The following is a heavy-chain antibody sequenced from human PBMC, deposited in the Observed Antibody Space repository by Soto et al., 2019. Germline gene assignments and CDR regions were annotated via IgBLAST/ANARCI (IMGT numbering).Heavy chain of an antibody. D-gene: IGHD3-22*01. CDR2: ISSSSSTI. Sequence: GGSLRLSCAASGFTFSSYSMNWVRQAPGKGLEWVSYISSSSSTIYYADSVKGRFTISRDNAKNSLYLQMNSLRAEDMAVYYCSTDSYSNMMVVRLDNWGHGTLVTVSS. J-gene: IGHJ4*01. CDR1: GFTFSSYS. CDR3: STDSYSNMMVVRLDN. V-gene: IGHV3-48*01.